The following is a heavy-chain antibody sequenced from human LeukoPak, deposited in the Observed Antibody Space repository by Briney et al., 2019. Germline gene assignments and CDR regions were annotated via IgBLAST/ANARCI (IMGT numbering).Heavy chain of an antibody. V-gene: IGHV3-21*01. CDR3: ARDRMATISLGVY. CDR1: GFPFSSYS. CDR2: ISSSSSYI. J-gene: IGHJ4*02. Sequence: PGGSLRLSCAASGFPFSSYSMNWVRQAPGKGLEWVSSISSSSSYIYYADSVKGRFTISRDNAKNSLYLQMNSLRAEDTAVYYCARDRMATISLGVYWGQGTLVTVSS. D-gene: IGHD5-24*01.